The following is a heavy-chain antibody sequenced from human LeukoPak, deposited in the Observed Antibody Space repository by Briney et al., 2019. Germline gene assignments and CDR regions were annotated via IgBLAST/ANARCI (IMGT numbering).Heavy chain of an antibody. V-gene: IGHV4-4*07. Sequence: SETLSLTCSVPGGSLSLYYWSWVRQPAGKGLEWIGRVYTSGSSNYNPSLESRVTMSLDTSTHQLSLKLTSVTAADTAVYYCASATRSFYGLDVWGQGATVTVSS. CDR3: ASATRSFYGLDV. CDR1: GGSLSLYY. CDR2: VYTSGSS. D-gene: IGHD3-10*01. J-gene: IGHJ6*02.